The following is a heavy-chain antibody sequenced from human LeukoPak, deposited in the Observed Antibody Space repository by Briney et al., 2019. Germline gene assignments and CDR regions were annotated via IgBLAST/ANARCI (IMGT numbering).Heavy chain of an antibody. V-gene: IGHV3-21*01. Sequence: GGSLRLSCAASGFTFSSYSMNWVRQAPGKGLEWVSSISSSSSYIYYADSVKGRFTISRDNAKNSLYLQMNSLRAEDTAVYYCARAYYYDSSGYYHLDYFDYWGQGTPVTVSS. D-gene: IGHD3-22*01. CDR3: ARAYYYDSSGYYHLDYFDY. CDR1: GFTFSSYS. J-gene: IGHJ4*02. CDR2: ISSSSSYI.